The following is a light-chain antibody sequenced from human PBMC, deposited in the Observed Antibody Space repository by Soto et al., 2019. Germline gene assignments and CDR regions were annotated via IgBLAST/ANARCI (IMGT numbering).Light chain of an antibody. CDR2: DVS. CDR1: SSDVGGYNY. V-gene: IGLV2-14*01. CDR3: SSYTSRSTFV. J-gene: IGLJ1*01. Sequence: QSVLTHPASVSGSPGQSITISCTGSSSDVGGYNYVSWYQQHPGKAPKLMIYDVSNRPSGVSNRFSGSKSGNTASLTISGLQAEDEAVFYCSSYTSRSTFVFRSGTKVTVL.